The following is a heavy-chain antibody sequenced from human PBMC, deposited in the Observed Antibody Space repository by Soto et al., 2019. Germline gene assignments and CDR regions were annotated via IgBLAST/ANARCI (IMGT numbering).Heavy chain of an antibody. J-gene: IGHJ4*02. D-gene: IGHD5-18*01. CDR3: ASGIQLWLRRINNGYSG. CDR2: IIPMFGTA. CDR1: GGTFSTYA. V-gene: IGHV1-69*13. Sequence: VASVKVSCKAPGGTFSTYAISWVRQAPGQGLEWMGGIIPMFGTANYAQRFQDRVTITADESTNTVYMELSSLRSEDTAVYFCASGIQLWLRRINNGYSGWGQGTLVTVSS.